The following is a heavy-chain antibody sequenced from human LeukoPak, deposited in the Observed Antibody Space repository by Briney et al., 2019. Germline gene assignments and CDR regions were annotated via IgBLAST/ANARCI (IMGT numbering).Heavy chain of an antibody. CDR1: GFTFDDYA. J-gene: IGHJ3*02. D-gene: IGHD6-13*01. CDR2: ISWNSGSI. Sequence: PGRSLRLSCVVSGFTFDDYAMHWVRQAPGKGLEWVSGISWNSGSIGYADSVKGRFTIPRDNAKNSLYLQMNSLRAEDMALYYCARSTAAGNDAFDIWGQGTMVTVSS. CDR3: ARSTAAGNDAFDI. V-gene: IGHV3-9*03.